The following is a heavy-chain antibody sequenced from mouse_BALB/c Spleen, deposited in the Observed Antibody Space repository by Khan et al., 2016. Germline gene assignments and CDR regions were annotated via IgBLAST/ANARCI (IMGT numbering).Heavy chain of an antibody. CDR2: INPYNDYT. CDR1: GYTFTSYV. J-gene: IGHJ4*01. D-gene: IGHD2-1*01. V-gene: IGHV1S136*01. CDR3: ARSGNLAMGH. Sequence: VQLQQSGPELVKPGASVKMSCKASGYTFTSYVMNWVKQMPGQGLEWIGYINPYNDYTKYNEKFKGKATLTSDRSSSTAYMDLSSLTSEDSAVYYCARSGNLAMGHWRQGTSVIVSS.